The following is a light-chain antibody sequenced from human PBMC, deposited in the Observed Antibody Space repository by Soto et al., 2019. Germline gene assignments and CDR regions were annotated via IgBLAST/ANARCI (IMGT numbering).Light chain of an antibody. V-gene: IGKV4-1*01. Sequence: DIVMTQSPDSLAVSVGERATMNCKCSRSVLYKSNNKNHLAWYQQKPGQPPQLIIYWASTRESGVPERFSGSGSGTDFTLTISRLEPEDFAVYYCQQYGSSPWTFGQGTKVDIK. CDR1: RSVLYKSNNKNH. CDR2: WAS. CDR3: QQYGSSPWT. J-gene: IGKJ1*01.